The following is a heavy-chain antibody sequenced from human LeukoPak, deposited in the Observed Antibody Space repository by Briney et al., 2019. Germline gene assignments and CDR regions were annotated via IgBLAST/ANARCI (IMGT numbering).Heavy chain of an antibody. CDR3: AKGAYYAD. V-gene: IGHV3-23*01. CDR2: ISGSGDST. CDR1: GFTFSNSG. D-gene: IGHD3-3*01. J-gene: IGHJ4*02. Sequence: PGGSLRLSCAASGFTFSNSGMNWVRQAPGKGLEWASTISGSGDSTYYADSVKGRFTSSRDNSKNTLYLQMNSLRAEDTAVYYCAKGAYYADWGQGTLVTVSS.